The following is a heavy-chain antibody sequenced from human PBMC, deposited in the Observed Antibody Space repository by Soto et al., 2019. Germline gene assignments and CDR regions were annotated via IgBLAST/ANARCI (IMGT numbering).Heavy chain of an antibody. CDR3: ARAGGLGAVAVDY. D-gene: IGHD6-19*01. V-gene: IGHV4-30-2*01. J-gene: IGHJ4*02. Sequence: QPQLQESGSGLVKPSQTLSLTCAVSGGSISSGGYSWSWIRQPPGKGLEWIGYIYHSGSTYYNPSIKSRVTISVDRSKNQFSLKLSSVTAADTAVYYCARAGGLGAVAVDYWGQGTLVTVSS. CDR2: IYHSGST. CDR1: GGSISSGGYS.